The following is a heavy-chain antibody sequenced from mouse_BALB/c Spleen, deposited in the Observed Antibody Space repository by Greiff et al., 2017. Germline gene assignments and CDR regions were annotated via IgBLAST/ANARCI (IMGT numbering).Heavy chain of an antibody. D-gene: IGHD1-2*01. CDR3: ARTAGRDHYFDY. V-gene: IGHV3-2*02. Sequence: EVQLQQSGPGLVKPSQSLSLTCTVTGYSITSDYAWNWIRQFPGNKLEWMGYISYSGSTSYNPSLKSRISITRDTSKNQFFLQLNSVTTEDTATYYCARTAGRDHYFDYWGQGTTLTVSS. CDR1: GYSITSDYA. CDR2: ISYSGST. J-gene: IGHJ2*01.